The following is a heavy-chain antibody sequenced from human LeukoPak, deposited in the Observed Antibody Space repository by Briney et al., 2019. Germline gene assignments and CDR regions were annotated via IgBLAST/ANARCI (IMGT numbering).Heavy chain of an antibody. CDR3: ARKYSSSFYWYFDL. J-gene: IGHJ2*01. V-gene: IGHV3-9*01. Sequence: GRSLRLSCAASGFTFDDYAMHWVRQAPGKGLEWVSGISWNSGSIGYADSVKGRFTISRDNAKNSLYLQMNSLRAEDTAVYYCARKYSSSFYWYFDLWGRGALVTVSS. D-gene: IGHD6-13*01. CDR2: ISWNSGSI. CDR1: GFTFDDYA.